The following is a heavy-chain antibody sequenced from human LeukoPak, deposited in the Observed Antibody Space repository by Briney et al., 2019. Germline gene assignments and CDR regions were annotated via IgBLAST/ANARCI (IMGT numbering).Heavy chain of an antibody. CDR3: ARQTDYDYSNYHFDY. CDR1: GGTFSSYA. J-gene: IGHJ4*02. CDR2: IIPILGIA. V-gene: IGHV1-69*04. Sequence: GSSVKVSCKASGGTFSSYAISWVRQAPGQGLEWMGRIIPILGIANYAQKFQGRVTITADKSTSTAYMELSSLRSEDTAVCYCARQTDYDYSNYHFDYWGQGTLVTVSS. D-gene: IGHD4-11*01.